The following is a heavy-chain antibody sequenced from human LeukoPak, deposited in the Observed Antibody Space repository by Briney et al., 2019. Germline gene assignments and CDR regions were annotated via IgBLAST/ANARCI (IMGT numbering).Heavy chain of an antibody. D-gene: IGHD3-22*01. J-gene: IGHJ4*02. V-gene: IGHV3-23*01. Sequence: GSLRLSCAASGFTFSSYAMSWVRQAPGKGLEWDSTISGSGTGTYYADSVKGRFTISRDNSKNTLFLQMNSLRAEDTAVYYCTKRPNYDSSGYFDYWGQGTLVTVSS. CDR3: TKRPNYDSSGYFDY. CDR1: GFTFSSYA. CDR2: ISGSGTGT.